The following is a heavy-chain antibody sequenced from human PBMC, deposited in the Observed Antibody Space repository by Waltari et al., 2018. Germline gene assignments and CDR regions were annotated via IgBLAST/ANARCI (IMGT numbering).Heavy chain of an antibody. CDR1: GFTFSSYA. CDR2: ISGDGGTT. CDR3: AKESDSYGNWFDP. D-gene: IGHD4-17*01. J-gene: IGHJ5*02. V-gene: IGHV3-23*01. Sequence: EVQMLESGGALVQPGESLRLSCAASGFTFSSYAMNWVCQAPGKGLEWVSTISGDGGTTYYADSVKGRFTISRDNSKNMLYLQMNSLRAEDTAIYYCAKESDSYGNWFDPWGQGTLVTVSS.